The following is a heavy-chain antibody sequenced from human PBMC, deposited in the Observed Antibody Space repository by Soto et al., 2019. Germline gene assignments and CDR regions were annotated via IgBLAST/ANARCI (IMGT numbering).Heavy chain of an antibody. J-gene: IGHJ4*02. D-gene: IGHD1-26*01. Sequence: ASVKVSCQASGYTFTSYYMHWVRQAPGQGLEWMGIINPSGGSTSYAQKFQGRVTMTRDTSTSTDYMELSSLRSEDTAVYYCARGGLWEPPGYWGQGTLVTVSS. CDR1: GYTFTSYY. V-gene: IGHV1-46*01. CDR3: ARGGLWEPPGY. CDR2: INPSGGST.